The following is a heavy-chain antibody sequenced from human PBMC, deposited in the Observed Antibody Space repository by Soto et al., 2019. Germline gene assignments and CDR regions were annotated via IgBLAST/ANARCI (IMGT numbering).Heavy chain of an antibody. J-gene: IGHJ6*02. Sequence: ASVKVSCKVSGYTLTELSMHWVRQAPGKGLEWMGGFDPEDGETIYAQKFQGRVTMTEDTSTGTAYMELRSLRSDDTAVYYCAKDQLIHYYDSSGYFSDVWGQGTTVTVSS. CDR2: FDPEDGET. V-gene: IGHV1-24*01. CDR3: AKDQLIHYYDSSGYFSDV. D-gene: IGHD3-22*01. CDR1: GYTLTELS.